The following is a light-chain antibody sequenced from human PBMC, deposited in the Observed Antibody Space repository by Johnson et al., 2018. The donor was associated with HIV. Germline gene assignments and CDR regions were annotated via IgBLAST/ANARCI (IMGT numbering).Light chain of an antibody. J-gene: IGLJ1*01. Sequence: SVLTQPPSVSAAPGQRVTISCSGSSSNIGKNSVSWYQQLPGTAPKLLISENDKRPSGIPARVSGSKSGTSATLGITGLPPGDEAANYCGTWDISLSAGVFGTGTKVTVL. CDR2: END. CDR3: GTWDISLSAGV. V-gene: IGLV1-51*02. CDR1: SSNIGKNS.